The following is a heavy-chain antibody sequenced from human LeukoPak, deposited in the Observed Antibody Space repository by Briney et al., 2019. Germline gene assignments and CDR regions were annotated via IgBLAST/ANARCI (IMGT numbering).Heavy chain of an antibody. CDR1: GGSISSGGYY. CDR2: IYYSGST. J-gene: IGHJ4*02. V-gene: IGHV4-31*03. D-gene: IGHD5-18*01. CDR3: AGGLRGYSYGYFDY. Sequence: PSETLSLTCTVSGGSISSGGYYWSWIRQHPGKGLEWIGYIYYSGSTYYNPSLKSRVTISVDTSKNQFSLKLSSVTAADTAVYYCAGGLRGYSYGYFDYWGQGTRVTVSS.